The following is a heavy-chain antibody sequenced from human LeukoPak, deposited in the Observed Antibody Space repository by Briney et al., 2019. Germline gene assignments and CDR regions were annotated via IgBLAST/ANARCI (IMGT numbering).Heavy chain of an antibody. Sequence: PGGSLRLSCAASGFTFDNYAMSWVRQAPGQGLEWVSSITGTGTNKYYADSVKGRFTISRENSNNALYLQMNSLRVEDTAVYYCARDLWGTIDYWGQGTLVAVSS. V-gene: IGHV3-23*01. D-gene: IGHD1-1*01. CDR1: GFTFDNYA. CDR3: ARDLWGTIDY. J-gene: IGHJ4*02. CDR2: ITGTGTNK.